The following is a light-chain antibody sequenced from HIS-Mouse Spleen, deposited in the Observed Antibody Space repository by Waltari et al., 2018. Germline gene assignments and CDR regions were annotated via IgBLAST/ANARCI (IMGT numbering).Light chain of an antibody. J-gene: IGLJ3*02. CDR1: SGSVSTSYY. Sequence: QTVVTQEPSFSVSPGGTVTLTCGLSSGSVSTSYYPSWYQQTPGQAPRTLISSTNTRSSGVPDRFSGSILGNNAALTITGAQADDESDYYCVLYMGSGISWVFGGGTKLTVL. CDR2: STN. CDR3: VLYMGSGISWV. V-gene: IGLV8-61*01.